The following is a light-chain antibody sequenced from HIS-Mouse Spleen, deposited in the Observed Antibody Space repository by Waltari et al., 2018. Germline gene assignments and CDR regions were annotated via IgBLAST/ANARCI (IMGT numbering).Light chain of an antibody. Sequence: IVMTQSPLPLPVTPGEPASIPCRSSQSLLHSNGYNYLDWYLQKPGQSPQLLIYLGSNRASGVPDRFSGSGSGTDFTLKISRVEAEDVGVYYCMQALQTPPYTFGQGTKLEIK. J-gene: IGKJ2*01. CDR1: QSLLHSNGYNY. CDR3: MQALQTPPYT. V-gene: IGKV2-28*01. CDR2: LGS.